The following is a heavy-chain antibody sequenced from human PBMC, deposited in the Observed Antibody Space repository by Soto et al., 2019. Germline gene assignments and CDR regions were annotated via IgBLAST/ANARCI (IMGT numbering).Heavy chain of an antibody. CDR1: GYSFTSYW. D-gene: IGHD6-13*01. J-gene: IGHJ6*02. CDR3: ARHVPPQRAAGIYPSYYYYGMDV. V-gene: IGHV5-10-1*01. CDR2: IDPSDSYT. Sequence: XESLKISCKGSGYSFTSYWISWVGQMPGKGLEWMGRIDPSDSYTNYSPSFQGHVTISADKSISTAYLQWSSLKASDTAMYYCARHVPPQRAAGIYPSYYYYGMDVWGQGTTVTVSS.